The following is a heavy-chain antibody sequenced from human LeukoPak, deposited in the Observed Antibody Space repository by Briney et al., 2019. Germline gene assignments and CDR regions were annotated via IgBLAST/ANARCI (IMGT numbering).Heavy chain of an antibody. CDR3: ARDNPMVRSIFGMDV. Sequence: GGSLRLSCAASGFAFSSYWMSWVRQAPGKGLEWVANIKQDGSEKYYVDSVKGRFTISRDNAKNSLYLQMNSLRAEDTAVYYCARDNPMVRSIFGMDVWGQGTTVTVSS. CDR2: IKQDGSEK. D-gene: IGHD5-18*01. CDR1: GFAFSSYW. V-gene: IGHV3-7*01. J-gene: IGHJ6*02.